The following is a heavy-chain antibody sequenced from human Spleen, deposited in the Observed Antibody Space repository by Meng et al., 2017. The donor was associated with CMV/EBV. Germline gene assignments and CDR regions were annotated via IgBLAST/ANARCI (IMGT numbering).Heavy chain of an antibody. V-gene: IGHV3-74*01. CDR2: INTDGTTT. J-gene: IGHJ6*02. CDR3: ASGSLDAWLQNYYYYGMDV. D-gene: IGHD3-22*01. Sequence: GGSLRLSCAASGFTFSNEWMHWVRQPPGKGLVWVSLINTDGTTTSYADSVKGRFTVSRDNAKNTLYLQMNSLRAEDTAVYYCASGSLDAWLQNYYYYGMDVWGQGTTVTVSS. CDR1: GFTFSNEW.